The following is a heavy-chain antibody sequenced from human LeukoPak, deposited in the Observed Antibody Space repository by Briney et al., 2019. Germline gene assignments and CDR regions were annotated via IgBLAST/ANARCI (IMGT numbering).Heavy chain of an antibody. CDR1: GFTFSSYA. V-gene: IGHV3-23*01. Sequence: PGGSLRLSCAASGFTFSSYAMSWVRQAPGKGLEWVSAISGSGGSTYYADSVKGRFTISRDNSKNTLYLQMNSLRAEDTAVYYCARVNARSPGIAVAGTDYWGQGTLVTVSS. J-gene: IGHJ4*02. CDR2: ISGSGGST. D-gene: IGHD6-19*01. CDR3: ARVNARSPGIAVAGTDY.